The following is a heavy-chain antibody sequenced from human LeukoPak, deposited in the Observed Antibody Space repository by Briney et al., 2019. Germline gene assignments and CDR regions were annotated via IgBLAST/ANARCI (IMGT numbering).Heavy chain of an antibody. D-gene: IGHD2-2*01. CDR1: GGTFSSYA. J-gene: IGHJ5*01. V-gene: IGHV1-69*01. CDR2: IIPIFGTA. CDR3: ARAAYDQLLSYNWFDS. Sequence: GSSVKVSCRASGGTFSSYAISWVRQAPGQGLEWMGGIIPIFGTANYAQKFQGRVTITADESTSTDYMELSSLSSEDTAVYYCARAAYDQLLSYNWFDSWGQGTLVTVSS.